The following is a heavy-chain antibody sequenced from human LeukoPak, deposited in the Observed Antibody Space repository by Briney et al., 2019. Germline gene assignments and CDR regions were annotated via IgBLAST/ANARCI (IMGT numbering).Heavy chain of an antibody. Sequence: GGSLRLSCAASGFTFSSYEMNWVRQAPGKGLEWVSYISSSGSTIYYADSVKGRFTISRDNAKNSLYLQMNSLRAEDTAVYYCAELGVTMIGGVWGKGTTVTTSS. CDR1: GFTFSSYE. CDR3: AELGVTMIGGV. CDR2: ISSSGSTI. J-gene: IGHJ6*04. V-gene: IGHV3-48*03. D-gene: IGHD3-10*02.